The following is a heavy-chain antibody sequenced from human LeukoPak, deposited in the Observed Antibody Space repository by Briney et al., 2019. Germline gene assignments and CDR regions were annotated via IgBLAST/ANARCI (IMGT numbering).Heavy chain of an antibody. CDR3: ARDNDSRVPPHFDY. D-gene: IGHD3-16*01. V-gene: IGHV1-69*06. Sequence: GASVKVSCKASGGTFSNYAISWVRQAPGQGLEWMGGIIPIFGTANYAQKFRGRVTITADKSTRTAYMELSSLRSEDTAVYYCARDNDSRVPPHFDYWGQGTLVTVSS. CDR2: IIPIFGTA. CDR1: GGTFSNYA. J-gene: IGHJ4*02.